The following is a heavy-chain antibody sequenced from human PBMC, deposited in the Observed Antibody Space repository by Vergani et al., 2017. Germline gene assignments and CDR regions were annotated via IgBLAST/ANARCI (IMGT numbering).Heavy chain of an antibody. CDR3: GKSLQGGQPPDY. V-gene: IGHV3-43D*03. Sequence: EVQLVESGGDMVQPGGSLRLSCAASGFTFDDYAMYWVRQAPGKGLEWVARLNWDGSDTYYTDSVRCRFTISRDNRKNSLYLHMNSLRAEDTAMYFCGKSLQGGQPPDYLGQGTLVTVSS. D-gene: IGHD2-2*01. CDR2: LNWDGSDT. J-gene: IGHJ4*02. CDR1: GFTFDDYA.